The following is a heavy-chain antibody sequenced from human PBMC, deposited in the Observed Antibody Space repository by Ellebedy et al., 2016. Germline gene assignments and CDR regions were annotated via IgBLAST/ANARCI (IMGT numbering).Heavy chain of an antibody. D-gene: IGHD6-6*01. V-gene: IGHV3-11*01. CDR3: ARRCWGGSSSWGGLKAYYYYYYYMDV. CDR2: ISSSGSTI. J-gene: IGHJ6*03. CDR1: GFTFSDYY. Sequence: GEFLKISXAASGFTFSDYYMSWIRQAPGKGLEWVSYISSSGSTIYYADSVKGRFTISRDNAKNSLYLQLNSLRAEDTAVYYCARRCWGGSSSWGGLKAYYYYYYYMDVWGKGTTVTVSS.